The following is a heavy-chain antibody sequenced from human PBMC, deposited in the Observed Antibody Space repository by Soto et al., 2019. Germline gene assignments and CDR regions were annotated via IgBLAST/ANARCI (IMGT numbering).Heavy chain of an antibody. D-gene: IGHD1-26*01. CDR2: ISSSSSYI. Sequence: PRGSLRLSCAASGFTFSSYSMNWVRQAPGKGLEWVSSISSSSSYIYYADSVQGRFTISRDNAKNSLYLQMNSLRAEDTAVYYCARDRVGLSYGMDVWGQGTTVTVSS. J-gene: IGHJ6*02. CDR1: GFTFSSYS. V-gene: IGHV3-21*01. CDR3: ARDRVGLSYGMDV.